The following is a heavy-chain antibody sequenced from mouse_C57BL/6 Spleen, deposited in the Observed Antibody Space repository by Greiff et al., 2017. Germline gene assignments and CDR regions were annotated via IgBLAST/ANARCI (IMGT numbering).Heavy chain of an antibody. CDR2: ISSGSSTI. J-gene: IGHJ4*01. CDR3: ARRGDYDVNYAMDY. V-gene: IGHV5-17*01. Sequence: EVQLVESGGGLVKPGGSLQLSCAASGFTFSDYGMHWVRQAPEKGLEWVAYISSGSSTIYYADTVKGRFTISRDNAKNTLFLRMTSLRSEDTAMYYCARRGDYDVNYAMDYWGQGTSVTVSS. CDR1: GFTFSDYG. D-gene: IGHD2-4*01.